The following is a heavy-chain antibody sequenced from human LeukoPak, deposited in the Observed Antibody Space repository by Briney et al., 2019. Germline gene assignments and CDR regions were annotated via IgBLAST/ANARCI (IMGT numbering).Heavy chain of an antibody. CDR2: ISAYNGNT. Sequence: GASVKVSRKASGYTFTSYGISWVRQAPGQGLEWMGWISAYNGNTNYARKLQGRVTMTTDTSTSTAYMELRSLRSDDTAVYYCARDQDYGSGSYPTPIDYWGQGTLVTVSS. J-gene: IGHJ4*02. CDR1: GYTFTSYG. D-gene: IGHD3-10*01. V-gene: IGHV1-18*01. CDR3: ARDQDYGSGSYPTPIDY.